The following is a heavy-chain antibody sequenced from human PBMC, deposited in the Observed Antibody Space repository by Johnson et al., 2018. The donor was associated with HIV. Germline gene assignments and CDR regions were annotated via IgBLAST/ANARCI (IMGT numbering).Heavy chain of an antibody. CDR2: IKQDGSEK. J-gene: IGHJ3*02. Sequence: VQLVESGGGVVRPGGSLRLSCAASGFTLDDYGMAWVRQAPGKGLEWVANIKQDGSEKYYVDSVKGRFTISRDNVKNLLYLQMNSLRAEDTAVYYCARAEGLTGRNAFDIWGQGTMVTVSS. V-gene: IGHV3-7*01. CDR3: ARAEGLTGRNAFDI. D-gene: IGHD1-20*01. CDR1: GFTLDDYG.